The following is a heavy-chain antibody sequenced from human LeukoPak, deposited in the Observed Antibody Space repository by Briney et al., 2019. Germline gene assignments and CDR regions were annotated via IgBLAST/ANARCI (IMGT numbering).Heavy chain of an antibody. CDR1: GYSFTSYW. J-gene: IGHJ4*02. Sequence: GESLKISCKGSGYSFTSYWIGGVRQMPGKGLEWMGIIYPGDSDTRYSPSFQGQVTISADKSISTAYLQWSSLKASDTAMYYCARKAYDFWSGYYFDYWGQGTLVTVSS. D-gene: IGHD3-3*01. V-gene: IGHV5-51*01. CDR2: IYPGDSDT. CDR3: ARKAYDFWSGYYFDY.